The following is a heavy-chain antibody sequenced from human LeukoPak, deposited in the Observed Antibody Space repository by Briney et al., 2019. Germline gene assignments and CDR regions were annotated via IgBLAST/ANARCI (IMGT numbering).Heavy chain of an antibody. CDR3: AREVVTAKGAFDI. Sequence: PSETLSLTCTVSGGTISSYYWSWIRQPPGKGLEWVVYIYYSGSNNYNPSLKSRVTISVDTSTNQFSLKLSSVTAADTAVYYCAREVVTAKGAFDIWGQGTMVTVSS. D-gene: IGHD2-21*02. CDR1: GGTISSYY. J-gene: IGHJ3*02. CDR2: IYYSGSN. V-gene: IGHV4-59*01.